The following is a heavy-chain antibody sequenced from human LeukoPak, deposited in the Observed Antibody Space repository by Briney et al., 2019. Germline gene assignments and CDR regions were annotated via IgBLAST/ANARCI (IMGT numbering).Heavy chain of an antibody. J-gene: IGHJ5*02. CDR3: AKDYSVRIAAAPS. CDR2: IRYDGSNK. V-gene: IGHV3-30*02. CDR1: GFTFSSYG. Sequence: GGSLRLSCAASGFTFSSYGMHWVRQAPGKGLEWVAFIRYDGSNKYYADSVKGRFTISRDNSKNTLYLQMNSLRAEDTAVYYCAKDYSVRIAAAPSWGQGTLVTVSS. D-gene: IGHD6-13*01.